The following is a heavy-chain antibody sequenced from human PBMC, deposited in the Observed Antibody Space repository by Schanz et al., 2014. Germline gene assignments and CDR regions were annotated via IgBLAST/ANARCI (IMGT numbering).Heavy chain of an antibody. CDR3: TASWWVEGAPSATLYGMDV. V-gene: IGHV3-72*01. D-gene: IGHD2-8*02. J-gene: IGHJ6*02. CDR1: GITFSSHS. CDR2: TRNRANNYFT. Sequence: EVHLVESGGGLVQPGGSLRLSCAASGITFSSHSFNWVRQAPGKGLEWVGRTRNRANNYFTEYAASVKGRFTISRDDSKNTLYLQMNSLKTEDTAVYHCTASWWVEGAPSATLYGMDVWGQGTTVTVSS.